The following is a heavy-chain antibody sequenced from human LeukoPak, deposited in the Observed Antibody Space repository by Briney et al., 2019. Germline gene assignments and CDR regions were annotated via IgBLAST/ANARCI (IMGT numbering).Heavy chain of an antibody. CDR2: IYYSGST. V-gene: IGHV4-59*01. J-gene: IGHJ5*02. CDR3: ARDQDLSVVRGVIPNWFDP. CDR1: GGSISSYY. D-gene: IGHD3-10*01. Sequence: PSETLSLTCTVSGGSISSYYWSWIRQPPGKGLEWIGYIYYSGSTNYNPSLKSRVTISVDTSKNQFSLKLSSVTAADTAVYYCARDQDLSVVRGVIPNWFDPWGQGTLVTVSS.